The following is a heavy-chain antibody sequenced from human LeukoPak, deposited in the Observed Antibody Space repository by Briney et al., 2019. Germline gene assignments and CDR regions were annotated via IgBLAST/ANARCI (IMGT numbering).Heavy chain of an antibody. CDR1: GYSISSGYY. CDR2: IYHSGST. V-gene: IGHV4-38-2*02. J-gene: IGHJ4*02. D-gene: IGHD5-12*01. CDR3: ARAGGDIVATNYVDY. Sequence: SETLSLTCTVSGYSISSGYYWGWIRQPPGKGLEWIGSIYHSGSTYYNPSLKSGVTISVDTSKNQSSLTLSAVTAADTAGYYCARAGGDIVATNYVDYWGQGSLVTVSP.